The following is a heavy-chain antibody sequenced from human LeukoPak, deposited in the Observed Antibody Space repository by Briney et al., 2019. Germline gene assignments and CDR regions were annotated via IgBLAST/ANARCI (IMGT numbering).Heavy chain of an antibody. V-gene: IGHV4-59*12. CDR3: ARGRRIAVADSDLNYFDY. CDR2: IYYSGST. CDR1: GGSISSYY. D-gene: IGHD6-19*01. J-gene: IGHJ4*02. Sequence: SETLSLTCTVSGGSISSYYWSWIRQPPGKGLEWIGYIYYSGSTNYNPSPKSRVTISVDTSKNQFSLKLSSVTAADTAVYYCARGRRIAVADSDLNYFDYWGQGTLVTVSS.